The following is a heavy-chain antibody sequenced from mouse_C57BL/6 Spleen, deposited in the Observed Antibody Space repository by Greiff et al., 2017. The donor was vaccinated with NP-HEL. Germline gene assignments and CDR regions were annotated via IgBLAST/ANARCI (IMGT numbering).Heavy chain of an antibody. CDR2: IRNKANGYTT. Sequence: EVQLVESGGGLVQPGGSLSLSCAASGFTFTDYYMSWVRQPPGKALEWLGFIRNKANGYTTEYSASVKGRFTISRDNSQSILYLQMNALRAEDSATYYCARSRGSYGFDYWGQGTTLTVSS. CDR1: GFTFTDYY. CDR3: ARSRGSYGFDY. J-gene: IGHJ2*01. V-gene: IGHV7-3*01. D-gene: IGHD1-1*02.